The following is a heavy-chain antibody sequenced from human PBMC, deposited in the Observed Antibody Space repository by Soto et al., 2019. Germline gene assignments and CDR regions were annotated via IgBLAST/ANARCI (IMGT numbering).Heavy chain of an antibody. CDR3: VNGDYY. Sequence: EEQLVESGGGLVQPVGSLRLSCAASGFTFSNHVMNWVRQAPGRGLERVSSINRDYNTYYADSVRGRFTISRDNAKYSLDLQMNSLSADDTAVYYCVNGDYYVGQGTLVTVSS. V-gene: IGHV3-48*01. J-gene: IGHJ4*02. CDR1: GFTFSNHV. D-gene: IGHD4-17*01. CDR2: INRDYNT.